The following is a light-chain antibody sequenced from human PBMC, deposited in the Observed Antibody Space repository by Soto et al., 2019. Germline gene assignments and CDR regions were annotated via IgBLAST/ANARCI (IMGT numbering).Light chain of an antibody. CDR1: SRDVGYYNL. J-gene: IGLJ1*01. V-gene: IGLV2-23*02. Sequence: QSVLTQPASVSGSHRQSITISCTGTSRDVGYYNLVSWFRQHPGNAPKLIIYEVTKRPSGVSDRFSGSKSGNTASLTISGLQPEDEADYYCCSYAGSGALGVFGAGTKVTVL. CDR2: EVT. CDR3: CSYAGSGALGV.